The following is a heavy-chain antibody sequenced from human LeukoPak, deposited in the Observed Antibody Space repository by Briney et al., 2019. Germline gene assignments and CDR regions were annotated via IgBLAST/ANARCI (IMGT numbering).Heavy chain of an antibody. CDR1: GFTFSNAW. D-gene: IGHD4-23*01. CDR2: IKSKAGGGTT. V-gene: IGHV3-15*01. J-gene: IGHJ4*02. Sequence: GGSLRLSCAASGFTFSNAWMSWVRQAPGKGLEWVCGIKSKAGGGTTDYAATVKCRFTISRDDTKNTLYMQKNSPKTENTAVYYCTTLGTVAASSEYYIDYWGQGTLVTVSS. CDR3: TTLGTVAASSEYYIDY.